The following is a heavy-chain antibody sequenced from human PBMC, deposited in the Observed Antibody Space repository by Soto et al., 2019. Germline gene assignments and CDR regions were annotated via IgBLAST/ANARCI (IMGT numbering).Heavy chain of an antibody. Sequence: VSVKVSCKASGYTFTGYYMCWVRQAPGQGLEWMGWMNPNSGNTGYAQKFQGRVTMTRNTSISTAYMELSSLRSEDTAVYYCARGSGITMIVVVPTNWFDPWGQGTLVTVSS. D-gene: IGHD3-22*01. J-gene: IGHJ5*02. CDR3: ARGSGITMIVVVPTNWFDP. CDR2: MNPNSGNT. V-gene: IGHV1-8*02. CDR1: GYTFTGYY.